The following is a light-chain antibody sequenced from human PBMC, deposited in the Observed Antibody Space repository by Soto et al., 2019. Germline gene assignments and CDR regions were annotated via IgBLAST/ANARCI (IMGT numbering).Light chain of an antibody. CDR3: SSYGSTSTRYV. Sequence: QSALTQPASVSGSPGQSITISCTGTSSDVGGYNYVSWYQQHPGKAPKLMIYEVSNRPSGVSNRFSGSKSGNTGSLTISGLQAEDEADYFCSSYGSTSTRYVFGPGTKVTVL. CDR2: EVS. CDR1: SSDVGGYNY. V-gene: IGLV2-14*01. J-gene: IGLJ1*01.